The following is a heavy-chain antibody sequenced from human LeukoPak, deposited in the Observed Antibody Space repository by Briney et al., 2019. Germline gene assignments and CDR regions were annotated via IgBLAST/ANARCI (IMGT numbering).Heavy chain of an antibody. Sequence: SETLPLTCTVSGGSISSGDYYWSWIRQPPGKGLEWIGYIYYSGSTYYNPSLKSRVTISVDTSKNQFSLKLSSVTATDTAVYYCARVSGYDWEYFDYWGQGTLVTVSS. CDR3: ARVSGYDWEYFDY. V-gene: IGHV4-30-4*01. CDR2: IYYSGST. J-gene: IGHJ4*02. D-gene: IGHD5-12*01. CDR1: GGSISSGDYY.